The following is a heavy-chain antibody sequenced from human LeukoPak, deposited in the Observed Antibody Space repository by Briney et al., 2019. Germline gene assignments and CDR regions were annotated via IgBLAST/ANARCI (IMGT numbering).Heavy chain of an antibody. V-gene: IGHV1-69*13. D-gene: IGHD2-2*01. CDR1: GGTFSSYA. CDR3: ARDSIVVVPAATYYYYYGMDV. Sequence: SVKVSCKASGGTFSSYAISWVRQAPGQGLEWMGGIFPIFGTANYAPKFQGRVTITADESTSTAYMELSSLRSEDTAVYYCARDSIVVVPAATYYYYYGMDVWGQGTTVTVSS. CDR2: IFPIFGTA. J-gene: IGHJ6*02.